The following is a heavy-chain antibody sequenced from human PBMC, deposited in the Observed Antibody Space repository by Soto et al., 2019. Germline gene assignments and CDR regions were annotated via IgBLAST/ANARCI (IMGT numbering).Heavy chain of an antibody. J-gene: IGHJ6*03. CDR3: ARHFPYCSSTSCSYYYYYMDV. V-gene: IGHV4-39*01. D-gene: IGHD2-2*01. Sequence: QLQLQESGPGLVKPSETLSLTCTVSGGSISSSSYYWGWIRQPPGKGLEWIGSIYYSGSTYYNPSLKSRVTISVDTSKNQFSLKLSSVTAADTAVYYCARHFPYCSSTSCSYYYYYMDVWGKGTTVTVSS. CDR2: IYYSGST. CDR1: GGSISSSSYY.